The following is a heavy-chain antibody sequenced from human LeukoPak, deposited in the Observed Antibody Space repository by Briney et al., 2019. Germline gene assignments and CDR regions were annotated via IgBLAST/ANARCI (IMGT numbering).Heavy chain of an antibody. CDR2: ISSSGSTI. V-gene: IGHV3-48*03. J-gene: IGHJ4*02. D-gene: IGHD3-22*01. CDR3: ARDWGYYYDSSGYYEV. CDR1: GFTFSSYE. Sequence: GGSLRLSCAASGFTFSSYEMNWVRQAPGKGLEGVSYISSSGSTIYYADSVKGRFTISRDNAKNSLYLQMNSLRAEDTAVYYCARDWGYYYDSSGYYEVWGQGTLVTVSS.